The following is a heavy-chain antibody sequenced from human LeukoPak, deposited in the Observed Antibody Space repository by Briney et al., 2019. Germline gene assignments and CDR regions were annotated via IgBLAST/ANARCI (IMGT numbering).Heavy chain of an antibody. V-gene: IGHV7-4-1*01. CDR3: Y. Sequence: ASVKVSCKASGYTFTSYAMNWVRQAPGQGLEWIGWINTNTGNPTYAQGFTGRFVFSLDTSVRTAYYCAGAEVSCSGSTCFSYWGQGTLVTVSS. D-gene: IGHD2-15*01. J-gene: IGHJ4*02. CDR1: GYTFTSYA. CDR2: INTNTGNP.